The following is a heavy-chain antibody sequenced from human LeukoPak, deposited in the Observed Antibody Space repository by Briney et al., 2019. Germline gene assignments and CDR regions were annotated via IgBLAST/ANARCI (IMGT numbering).Heavy chain of an antibody. CDR3: AAGNPQYYYYYYMDV. Sequence: GGSLRLSCTVSGFTVSSNSMNWVRQAPGKGLEWVSSISSSSSYIYYADSVKGRFTISRDNAKNSLYLQMNSLRAEDTAVYYCAAGNPQYYYYYYMDVWGKGTTVTVSS. V-gene: IGHV3-21*01. CDR2: ISSSSSYI. D-gene: IGHD4-23*01. CDR1: GFTVSSNS. J-gene: IGHJ6*03.